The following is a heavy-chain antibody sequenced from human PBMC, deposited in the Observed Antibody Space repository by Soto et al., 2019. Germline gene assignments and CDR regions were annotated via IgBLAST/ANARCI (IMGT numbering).Heavy chain of an antibody. CDR2: IIPIFGTA. CDR3: ARAGPGIAVAGTYYFDY. Sequence: SVKVSCKASGGTFSSYAISWVRQAPGQGLEWMGGIIPIFGTANYAQKFQGRVTITADESTSTAYMELSSLRSEDTAVYYCARAGPGIAVAGTYYFDYWGQATLVTVSS. D-gene: IGHD6-19*01. J-gene: IGHJ4*02. CDR1: GGTFSSYA. V-gene: IGHV1-69*13.